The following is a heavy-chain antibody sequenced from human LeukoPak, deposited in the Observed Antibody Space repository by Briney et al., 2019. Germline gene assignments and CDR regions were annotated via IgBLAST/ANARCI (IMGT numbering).Heavy chain of an antibody. Sequence: GGSLRLSCAASGFTFSSYWMSWVRQAPGKGLEWVPTISGTGGSTSYADSVKGRLTISRDNSKNTLYLQMNSLRADDTAVYYCAKGDRSKWNYYFENWGQGTLVTVSS. CDR1: GFTFSSYW. CDR3: AKGDRSKWNYYFEN. J-gene: IGHJ4*02. D-gene: IGHD1-7*01. CDR2: ISGTGGST. V-gene: IGHV3-23*01.